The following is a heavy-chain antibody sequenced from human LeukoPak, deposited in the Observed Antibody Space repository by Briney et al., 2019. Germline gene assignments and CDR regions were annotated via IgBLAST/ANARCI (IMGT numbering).Heavy chain of an antibody. J-gene: IGHJ4*02. CDR2: ISYDGSNK. V-gene: IGHV3-30*07. CDR1: GFTFSSYA. Sequence: GGSLRLSCAASGFTFSSYAMHWVRQAPGKGLEWVAVISYDGSNKYYADSVKGRFTISRDNSKNTLYLQMNSLRADDTAVYFCAKRGVVIRVILVGFHKEAYYFDSWGQGALVTVSS. D-gene: IGHD3-22*01. CDR3: AKRGVVIRVILVGFHKEAYYFDS.